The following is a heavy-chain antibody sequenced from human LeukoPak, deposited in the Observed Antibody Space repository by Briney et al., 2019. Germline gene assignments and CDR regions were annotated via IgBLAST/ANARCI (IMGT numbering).Heavy chain of an antibody. CDR2: ISGKGDNT. CDR1: AFTFGDYT. D-gene: IGHD3-10*01. V-gene: IGHV3-43*02. Sequence: PGGSLRLSCAASAFTFGDYTMHWVRQAPGKGLEWVSHISGKGDNTYYADSVKGRFTISRDNNRNSLYLQMNSLRTEDTALYYCAKGLRSGTHYNTFDRWGQGTLVTVSS. CDR3: AKGLRSGTHYNTFDR. J-gene: IGHJ4*02.